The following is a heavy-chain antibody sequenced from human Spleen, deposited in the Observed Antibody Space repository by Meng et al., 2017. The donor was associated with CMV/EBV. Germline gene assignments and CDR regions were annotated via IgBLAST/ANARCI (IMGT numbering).Heavy chain of an antibody. Sequence: GESLKISXAASGFTFSSYWMSWVRQAPGKGLEWVANIKQDGSEKYYVDSVKGRFTISRDNAKNSLYLQMNSLRAEDTAVYYCARGSYCSSTSCYRGYYYYYGMDVWGQGTTVTVSS. D-gene: IGHD2-2*02. V-gene: IGHV3-7*01. J-gene: IGHJ6*02. CDR1: GFTFSSYW. CDR3: ARGSYCSSTSCYRGYYYYYGMDV. CDR2: IKQDGSEK.